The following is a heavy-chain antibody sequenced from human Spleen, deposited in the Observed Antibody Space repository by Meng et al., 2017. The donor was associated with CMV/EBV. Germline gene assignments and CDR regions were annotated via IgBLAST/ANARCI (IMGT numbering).Heavy chain of an antibody. CDR1: GFTFDDYG. J-gene: IGHJ6*02. V-gene: IGHV3-20*04. D-gene: IGHD1-7*01. CDR3: ATSTTNAYYYYGMDV. Sequence: GGSLRLSCAASGFTFDDYGMSWVRQAPGKGLEWVSGINWNGGSTGYADSVKGRFTISRDNAKNSLYLQMNSLRAEDTAVYYCATSTTNAYYYYGMDVWGQGTTVTVSS. CDR2: INWNGGST.